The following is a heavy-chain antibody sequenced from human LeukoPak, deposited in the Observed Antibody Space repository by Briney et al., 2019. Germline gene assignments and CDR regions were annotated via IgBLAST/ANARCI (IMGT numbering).Heavy chain of an antibody. D-gene: IGHD2-2*01. CDR3: ARVSIVVVPAATTHYFDY. J-gene: IGHJ4*02. V-gene: IGHV4-31*03. Sequence: SSETLSLTCTVSGGSISSGGYYWSWLRQHPGKGLEWIGYIYYSGSTYYNPSLKSRVTISVDTSKNQFSLKLSSVTAADTAVYYCARVSIVVVPAATTHYFDYWGQGTLVTVSS. CDR1: GGSISSGGYY. CDR2: IYYSGST.